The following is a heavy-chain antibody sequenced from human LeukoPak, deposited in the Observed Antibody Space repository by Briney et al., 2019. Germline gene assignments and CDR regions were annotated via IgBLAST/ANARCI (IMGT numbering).Heavy chain of an antibody. J-gene: IGHJ3*01. Sequence: PGGSLRLSCAVSEFIIRNYWMTWVRQAPGKGLEWVANINSDGSETRYVDSVKGRFTISRDNAKNTLSLQMSSLRAEDTALYYCAIPQILPDDIYNFWGQGTMVTVS. CDR1: EFIIRNYW. D-gene: IGHD2-2*01. V-gene: IGHV3-7*01. CDR3: AIPQILPDDIYNF. CDR2: INSDGSET.